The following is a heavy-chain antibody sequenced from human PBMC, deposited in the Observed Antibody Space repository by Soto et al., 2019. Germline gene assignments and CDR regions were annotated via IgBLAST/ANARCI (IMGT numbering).Heavy chain of an antibody. CDR3: ARDRPGEVGYCTNGVCPSWFDP. V-gene: IGHV3-7*03. CDR1: GFTFSSYA. D-gene: IGHD2-8*01. Sequence: GGSLRLSCAASGFTFSSYATSWVRQAPGKGLEWVSTIKQDGSEKYYVDSVKGRFTISRDNAKNSLYLQMNSLRAEDTAVYYCARDRPGEVGYCTNGVCPSWFDPWGQGTLVTVSS. CDR2: IKQDGSEK. J-gene: IGHJ5*02.